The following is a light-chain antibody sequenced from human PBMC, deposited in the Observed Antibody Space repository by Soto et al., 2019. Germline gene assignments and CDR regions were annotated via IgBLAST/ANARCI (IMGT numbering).Light chain of an antibody. CDR2: GTS. CDR3: QQYYSSHPIT. CDR1: QSISSNHLAWY. Sequence: EIVLTQSPGTLSLSPGERATLSCRASQSISSNHLAWYLAWYQQNPSQTPKRLIYGTSSIAAGIPVRFIGSGCATEFTLLISRMEQADVSVYYCQQYYSSHPITFGQGTRLEIK. J-gene: IGKJ5*01. V-gene: IGKV3-20*01.